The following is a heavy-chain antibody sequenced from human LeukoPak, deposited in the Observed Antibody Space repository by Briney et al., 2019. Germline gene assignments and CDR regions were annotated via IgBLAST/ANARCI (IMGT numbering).Heavy chain of an antibody. CDR1: GFTFSNYA. CDR3: AKTQGYYDA. Sequence: GGSLRLSCVASGFTFSNYAMTWVRQAPGKGLELVSGIWGPDDKTVYGDAVKGRFTISRENSKTTLYLQMNSLTADDTAVYYCAKTQGYYDAWGQGALVTVSS. V-gene: IGHV3-23*01. CDR2: IWGPDDKT. J-gene: IGHJ5*02. D-gene: IGHD2-15*01.